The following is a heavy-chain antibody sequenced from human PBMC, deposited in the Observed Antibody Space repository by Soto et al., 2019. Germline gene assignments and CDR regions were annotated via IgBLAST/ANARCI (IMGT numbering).Heavy chain of an antibody. J-gene: IGHJ4*02. D-gene: IGHD4-17*01. CDR2: ISGSGGST. CDR3: AKSSGGGTVTTYYY. CDR1: GFTFSSYA. Sequence: EVQLLESGGGLVQPGGSLRLSCAASGFTFSSYAMSWVRQAPGKGLEWVSGISGSGGSTYYADSVKGRFTISRDNYKNTLFLQMNSLRAEDTAVYYCAKSSGGGTVTTYYYWGQGTLVTVSS. V-gene: IGHV3-23*01.